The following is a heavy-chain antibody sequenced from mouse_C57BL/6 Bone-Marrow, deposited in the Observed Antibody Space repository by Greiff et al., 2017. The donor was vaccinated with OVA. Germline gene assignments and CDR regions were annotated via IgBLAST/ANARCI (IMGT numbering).Heavy chain of an antibody. Sequence: VQLQQSGAELVRPGSSVKLSCKASGYTFTSYWMHWVKQRPIQGLEWIGNIDPSDSETHYNQKFKDKATLTVDKSSSTAYMQLSSLTSEDSAVYYCARGGTGTGRYYFDYWGQGTTLTVSS. D-gene: IGHD4-1*01. CDR3: ARGGTGTGRYYFDY. CDR1: GYTFTSYW. J-gene: IGHJ2*01. V-gene: IGHV1-52*01. CDR2: IDPSDSET.